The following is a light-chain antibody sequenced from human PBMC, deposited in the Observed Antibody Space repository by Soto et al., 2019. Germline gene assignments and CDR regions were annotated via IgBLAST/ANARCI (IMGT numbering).Light chain of an antibody. CDR1: QDISKD. CDR2: SAT. Sequence: AIQVTQSPTSLSASVGDRVIITCRASQDISKDLGWYQQKPGKAPKFLIYSATSTQSGVPSTFSGSGFGTDFTLTISSLQPEDFATYYCLQDHDYPRTFGQGTKVEF. CDR3: LQDHDYPRT. V-gene: IGKV1-6*01. J-gene: IGKJ1*01.